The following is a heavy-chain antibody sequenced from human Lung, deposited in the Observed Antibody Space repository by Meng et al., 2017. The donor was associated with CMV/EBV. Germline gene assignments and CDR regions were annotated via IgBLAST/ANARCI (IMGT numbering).Heavy chain of an antibody. D-gene: IGHD6-6*01. CDR2: ISDVGDGT. J-gene: IGHJ4*02. V-gene: IGHV3-23*01. CDR1: GFTFSTYA. CDR3: AKSSLVGPRLHFDY. Sequence: SXAASGFTFSTYAMSWVRQSPGKGLEWVSTISDVGDGTYYADSVKGRFTISRDNSKNTLYLQMNSLRADDTAVYYCAKSSLVGPRLHFDYWGQGTXVTVAS.